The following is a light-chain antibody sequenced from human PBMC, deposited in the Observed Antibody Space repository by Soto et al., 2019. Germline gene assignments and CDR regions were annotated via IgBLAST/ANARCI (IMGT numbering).Light chain of an antibody. Sequence: DIVMTQTPLSLSVTPGQAASISCKSSQSLLNGDGKTYLSWFLQKPGQPPQLLIYEVSMRVSGVPDRFGGSGSGTDFTLKISRLEAEDAGIYYCMQSIQLPRTFGQGTKVEVK. CDR3: MQSIQLPRT. J-gene: IGKJ1*01. CDR1: QSLLNGDGKTY. V-gene: IGKV2D-29*01. CDR2: EVS.